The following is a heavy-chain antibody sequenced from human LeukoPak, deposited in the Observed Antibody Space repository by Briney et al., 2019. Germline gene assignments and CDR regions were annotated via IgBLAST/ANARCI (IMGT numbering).Heavy chain of an antibody. CDR2: ISGYNGNT. Sequence: ASVKVSCKASGYTFSSYAINWVRQAPGQGLEWMGWISGYNGNTNYAQKFQGRVTMTTDTSTNTAYMEVKSLRSDDTAVYYCARLDITFRGGIVNAGSNYWGQGTLVTVSS. J-gene: IGHJ4*02. V-gene: IGHV1-18*01. CDR1: GYTFSSYA. CDR3: ARLDITFRGGIVNAGSNY. D-gene: IGHD3-16*02.